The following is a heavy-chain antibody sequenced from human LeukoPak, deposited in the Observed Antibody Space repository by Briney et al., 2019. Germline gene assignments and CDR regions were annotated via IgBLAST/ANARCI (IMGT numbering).Heavy chain of an antibody. CDR1: GFTFDDYA. V-gene: IGHV3-9*03. CDR2: ISWNSGSI. Sequence: PGGSLRLSCAASGFTFDDYAMHWVRQAPGKGLEWVSGISWNSGSIGYADSVKGRFTISRDNAKNSLYLQMNSLRAEDMALYYCPKSHSSGWYEVGTAIDYWGQGTLVTVSS. CDR3: PKSHSSGWYEVGTAIDY. D-gene: IGHD6-19*01. J-gene: IGHJ4*02.